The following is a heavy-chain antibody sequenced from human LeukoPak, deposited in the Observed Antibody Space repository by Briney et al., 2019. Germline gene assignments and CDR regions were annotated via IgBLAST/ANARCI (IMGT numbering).Heavy chain of an antibody. J-gene: IGHJ6*03. CDR3: TSLQYYYDSSGYYYSYYYYMDV. CDR1: GFTLSDSA. Sequence: EGSLRLSRAASGFTLSDSAMHWVRQASGKGLEWVGRIRSKANSYATAYAASVKGRFTISRDDSKNTAYLQMNSLKTEDTAVYYCTSLQYYYDSSGYYYSYYYYMDVWGKGTTVTVSS. D-gene: IGHD3-22*01. V-gene: IGHV3-73*01. CDR2: IRSKANSYAT.